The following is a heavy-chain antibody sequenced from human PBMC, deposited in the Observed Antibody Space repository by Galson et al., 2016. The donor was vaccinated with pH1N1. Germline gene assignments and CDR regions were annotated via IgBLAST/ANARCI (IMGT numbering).Heavy chain of an antibody. D-gene: IGHD4-17*01. Sequence: PALVKPTQTLTLTCTFSGFSLSTSGVGVGWIRQPPGKALEWLAVIYWDDDKRYSPSLKSRLTITKDTSKNQVVLIMTNMDPVDTATCYCAHSPYGDYVLYFDPWGQGTLVTVSS. J-gene: IGHJ5*02. CDR1: GFSLSTSGVG. CDR3: AHSPYGDYVLYFDP. CDR2: IYWDDDK. V-gene: IGHV2-5*02.